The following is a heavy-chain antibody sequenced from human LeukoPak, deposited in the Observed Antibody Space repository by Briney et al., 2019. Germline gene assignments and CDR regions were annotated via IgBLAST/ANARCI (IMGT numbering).Heavy chain of an antibody. CDR3: ARTSTVTSPSTGYFDY. CDR1: GYSISSGGY. D-gene: IGHD4-17*01. CDR2: VYYSGST. J-gene: IGHJ4*02. Sequence: PSETLSLTCAVSGYSISSGGYWGWIRQPPGKGLEWIGSVYYSGSTHYNPSLKSRVTISVDTSRNQFSLRLSSVTAADTAVYYCARTSTVTSPSTGYFDYWGQGTLATVSS. V-gene: IGHV4-38-2*01.